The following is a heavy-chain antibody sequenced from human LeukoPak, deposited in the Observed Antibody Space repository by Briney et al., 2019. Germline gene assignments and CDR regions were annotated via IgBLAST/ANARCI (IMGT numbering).Heavy chain of an antibody. CDR1: GGSISSGDYY. CDR2: IYYSGST. D-gene: IGHD3-16*01. CDR3: ARVGGSDPPRYFDY. V-gene: IGHV4-30-4*01. J-gene: IGHJ4*02. Sequence: PSQTLSLTCTVSGGSISSGDYYWSWIRQPPGKGLEWIGYIYYSGSTYYNPSLKSRVIIIVDTSKNQFSLKLSSVTAADTAVYYCARVGGSDPPRYFDYWGQGTLVTVSS.